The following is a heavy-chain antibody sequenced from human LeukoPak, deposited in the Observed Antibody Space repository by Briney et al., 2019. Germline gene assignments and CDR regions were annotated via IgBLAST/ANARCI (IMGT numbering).Heavy chain of an antibody. CDR3: ASDYGDYDY. CDR2: IIPIFGTA. Sequence: GASVKVSCKASGGTFSSHAISWVRQAPGQGLEWMGGIIPIFGTANYAQKFQGRVTITADESTSTAYMELGGLRSEDTAVYYCASDYGDYDYWGQGTLVTVSS. D-gene: IGHD4-17*01. CDR1: GGTFSSHA. V-gene: IGHV1-69*01. J-gene: IGHJ4*02.